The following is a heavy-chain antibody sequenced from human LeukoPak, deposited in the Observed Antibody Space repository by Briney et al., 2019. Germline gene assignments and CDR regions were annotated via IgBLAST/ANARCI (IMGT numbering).Heavy chain of an antibody. CDR1: GGSISSYY. J-gene: IGHJ5*02. CDR2: IYYSGST. D-gene: IGHD3-3*02. Sequence: SETLSLTCTVSGGSISSYYWSWIRQPPGKGLEWIGYIYYSGSTNYNPSLKSRVTISVDTSKNRFSLRLSSVTAADTAVYYCARTLSARDWFDPRGQGTLVTVSS. V-gene: IGHV4-59*08. CDR3: ARTLSARDWFDP.